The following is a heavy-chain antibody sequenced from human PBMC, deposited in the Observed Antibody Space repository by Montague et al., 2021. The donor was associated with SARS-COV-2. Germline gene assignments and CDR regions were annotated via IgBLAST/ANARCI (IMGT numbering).Heavy chain of an antibody. Sequence: SETLSLTCAVYGGSFSGYYWSWIRQPPGKGLEWIGEINHSGSTTYNPSLKSRVTISVDTSKNQFSLKLSSVTAADTAVYYCASGPRITMIVVVITDRWFDPWGQGTLVTVSS. CDR2: INHSGST. J-gene: IGHJ5*02. CDR3: ASGPRITMIVVVITDRWFDP. V-gene: IGHV4-34*01. D-gene: IGHD3-22*01. CDR1: GGSFSGYY.